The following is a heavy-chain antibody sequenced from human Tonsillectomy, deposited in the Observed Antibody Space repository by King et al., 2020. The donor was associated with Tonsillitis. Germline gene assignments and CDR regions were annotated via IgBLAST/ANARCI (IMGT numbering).Heavy chain of an antibody. D-gene: IGHD2-2*02. Sequence: VQLVESGGGLVQPGGSLRLSCAASGFTFSSYAMSWVRQAPGKGLEWVSAISGSGGSTYYADSVKGRFTISRDNSKNTLYLQMNSLRAEDTAVYYCAKGGGCSSTSCYTNYYYYMDVWGQGTTVTVSS. CDR2: ISGSGGST. CDR3: AKGGGCSSTSCYTNYYYYMDV. V-gene: IGHV3-23*04. CDR1: GFTFSSYA. J-gene: IGHJ6*03.